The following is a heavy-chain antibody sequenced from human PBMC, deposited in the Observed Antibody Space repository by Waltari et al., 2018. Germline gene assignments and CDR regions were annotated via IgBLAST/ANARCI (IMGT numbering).Heavy chain of an antibody. V-gene: IGHV2-5*02. J-gene: IGHJ4*02. D-gene: IGHD5-18*01. CDR3: AHRALADTAMGWDFGSWDY. Sequence: QISLKESGPTLLKPTQTLTVTCSFSGFSLTTTGVGVGWIRQPPGTALEWLAVIYWDNDKRYSPSLRHRRTITKDTSRNQVVLTMSNVDPVDTATYFCAHRALADTAMGWDFGSWDYWGQGALVTVSS. CDR2: IYWDNDK. CDR1: GFSLTTTGVG.